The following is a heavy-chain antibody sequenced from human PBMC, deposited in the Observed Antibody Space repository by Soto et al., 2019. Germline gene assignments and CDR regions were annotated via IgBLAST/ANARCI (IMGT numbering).Heavy chain of an antibody. Sequence: SETLSFTCTVSGDSIRSYYWTWIRQPPGRGLEWIGHVYYGGSTNYNPSLQSRVTISLDTSKNQFSLRLTSMTAADAAVYYCAGEGALATFGVVWGQGTRVTVSS. CDR3: AGEGALATFGVV. J-gene: IGHJ4*02. D-gene: IGHD3-3*01. CDR1: GDSIRSYY. V-gene: IGHV4-59*01. CDR2: VYYGGST.